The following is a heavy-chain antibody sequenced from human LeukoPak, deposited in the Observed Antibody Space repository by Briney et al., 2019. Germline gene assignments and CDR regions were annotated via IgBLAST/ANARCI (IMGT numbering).Heavy chain of an antibody. CDR3: ARQPALRCQLVPMYVDV. Sequence: PSETLSLTCTVSGGSISSYYWSWIRQPPGKGLEWIGYIYTSGSTNYNPSLKSRVTISVDTSKNQFSLKLSSVTAADTAVYYCARQPALRCQLVPMYVDVWGKGTTVTVSS. D-gene: IGHD6-6*01. CDR2: IYTSGST. V-gene: IGHV4-4*09. J-gene: IGHJ6*04. CDR1: GGSISSYY.